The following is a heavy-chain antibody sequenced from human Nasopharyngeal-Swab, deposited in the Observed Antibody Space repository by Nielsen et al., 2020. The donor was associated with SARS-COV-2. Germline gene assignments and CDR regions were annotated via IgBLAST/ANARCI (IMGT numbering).Heavy chain of an antibody. Sequence: SETLSLTCTVSGGSITSYYWSWIRQPPGKGLEWIGYIYYTGSTNYNPSLKIRVTLSVDTYKNQFSLKLSSVTAADTAVYYRARVRYFDSSGYDYLGQGTLVTVSS. CDR3: ARVRYFDSSGYDY. CDR1: GGSITSYY. CDR2: IYYTGST. J-gene: IGHJ4*02. D-gene: IGHD3-22*01. V-gene: IGHV4-59*01.